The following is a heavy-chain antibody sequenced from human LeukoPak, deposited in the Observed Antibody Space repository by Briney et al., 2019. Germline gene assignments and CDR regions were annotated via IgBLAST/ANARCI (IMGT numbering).Heavy chain of an antibody. Sequence: PGGSLRLSCAASGFTVSSNYMSWVRQAPGKGLVWVSRINSDGSDTTYADFVKGRFTISRDNAKNTLYLQMNSLRAEDTAVYYCARVPYGSGTFDYWGQGTLVTVSS. D-gene: IGHD3-10*01. J-gene: IGHJ4*02. V-gene: IGHV3-74*01. CDR1: GFTVSSNY. CDR3: ARVPYGSGTFDY. CDR2: INSDGSDT.